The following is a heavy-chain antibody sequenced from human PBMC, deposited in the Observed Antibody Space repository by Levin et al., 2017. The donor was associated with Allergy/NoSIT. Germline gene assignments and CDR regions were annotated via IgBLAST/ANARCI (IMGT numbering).Heavy chain of an antibody. CDR3: AKDGSKYCTTTSCWFDP. J-gene: IGHJ5*02. D-gene: IGHD2-2*01. Sequence: GESLKISCSASGFTFKDYAMNWVRQAPGKGLEWVSRITDDGSTTYYADSVKGRFTVFRDNSKNTLYLQMSSLRAEDTAIYYCAKDGSKYCTTTSCWFDPWGQGALVTVSS. CDR2: ITDDGSTT. CDR1: GFTFKDYA. V-gene: IGHV3-23*01.